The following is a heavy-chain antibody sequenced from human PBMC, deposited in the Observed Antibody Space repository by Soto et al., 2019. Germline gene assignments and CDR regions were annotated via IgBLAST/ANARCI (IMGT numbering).Heavy chain of an antibody. CDR2: IYYSGST. D-gene: IGHD2-15*01. Sequence: QVQLQESGPGLVKPSQTLSLTCTVSGGSISSGDYYWSWIRQPPGKGLEWIGYIYYSGSTYYNPSLRSRVTISVDTSKNQFALKLSSVTAADTAVYFCARVLDPNWFDPWGQGTLVTVSS. J-gene: IGHJ5*02. CDR1: GGSISSGDYY. CDR3: ARVLDPNWFDP. V-gene: IGHV4-30-4*01.